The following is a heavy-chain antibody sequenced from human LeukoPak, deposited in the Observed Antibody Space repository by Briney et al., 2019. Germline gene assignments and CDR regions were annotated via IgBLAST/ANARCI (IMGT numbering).Heavy chain of an antibody. CDR2: IYYSGST. V-gene: IGHV4-39*07. CDR3: ARGSKIAAAGTGKYFDY. J-gene: IGHJ4*02. Sequence: SETLSLTCSVSGGSISSSSYYWGWIRQPPGKGLEWIGNIYYSGSTNYNPSLKSRVTISVDTSKNQFSLKLSSVTAADTAVYYCARGSKIAAAGTGKYFDYWGQGTLVTVSS. CDR1: GGSISSSSYY. D-gene: IGHD6-13*01.